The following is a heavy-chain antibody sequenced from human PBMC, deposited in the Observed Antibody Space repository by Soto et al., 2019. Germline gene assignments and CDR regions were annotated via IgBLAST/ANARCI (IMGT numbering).Heavy chain of an antibody. CDR3: AKATSSSVAGTPFDYYYGMDV. V-gene: IGHV3-53*01. D-gene: IGHD6-19*01. CDR1: GFTVSSNY. J-gene: IGHJ6*02. CDR2: ICSGGST. Sequence: PGGSLRLSCAASGFTVSSNYMRWVRQAPGKGLEWVSIICSGGSTYYADSVKGRFTISRDNSKNTLYLQMNSLRAEDTAVYYCAKATSSSVAGTPFDYYYGMDVWGQGTTVTVSS.